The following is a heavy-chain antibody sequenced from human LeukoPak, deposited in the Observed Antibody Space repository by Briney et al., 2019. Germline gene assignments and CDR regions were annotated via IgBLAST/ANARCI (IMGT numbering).Heavy chain of an antibody. D-gene: IGHD3-10*01. J-gene: IGHJ4*02. Sequence: GASVKVSCKASGGTFSSYAISWVRQAPGQGLEWMGGIIPIFGTANYAQKFQGRVTITTDKSTSTAYMELSSLRSEDTALYYCASRNYVSGTYYPHSFDYWGQGTLVTVSS. CDR3: ASRNYVSGTYYPHSFDY. V-gene: IGHV1-69*05. CDR2: IIPIFGTA. CDR1: GGTFSSYA.